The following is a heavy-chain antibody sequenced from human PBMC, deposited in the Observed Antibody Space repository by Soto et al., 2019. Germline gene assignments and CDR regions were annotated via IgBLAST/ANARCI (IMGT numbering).Heavy chain of an antibody. CDR3: ARGPSGYKVDS. Sequence: QVQLQESGPGLVKPSQTLSLTCTVSGGSISTVDYWWSWIRQSPDMGLEWIGHIYDGGRTYNNPSLESRVTMSVDTSKSQRSLTLSSVSAADTAVYYCARGPSGYKVDSWGQGTLVTVSS. CDR2: IYDGGRT. CDR1: GGSISTVDYW. D-gene: IGHD1-1*01. V-gene: IGHV4-30-4*01. J-gene: IGHJ4*02.